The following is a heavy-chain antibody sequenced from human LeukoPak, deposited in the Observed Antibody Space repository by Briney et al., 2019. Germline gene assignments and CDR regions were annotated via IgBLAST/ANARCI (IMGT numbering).Heavy chain of an antibody. CDR1: GFSISANA. CDR3: ARGNDSSGYTRLAF. J-gene: IGHJ4*02. D-gene: IGHD3-22*01. CDR2: VRGWSDST. Sequence: GGSLRLSCTASGFSISANAMSWVRQAPGKGLEWVSIVRGWSDSTSYADSVKGRFTISRDRSKSTLNLQIISLRADDTAIYYCARGNDSSGYTRLAFWGQGTLVTVSS. V-gene: IGHV3-23*01.